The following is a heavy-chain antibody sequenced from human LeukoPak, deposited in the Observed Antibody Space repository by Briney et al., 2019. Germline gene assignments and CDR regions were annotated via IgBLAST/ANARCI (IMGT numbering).Heavy chain of an antibody. CDR1: GFTFSSYA. CDR3: ARDFGLHFDY. Sequence: GGSLRLSCAASGFTFSSYAMHWVRQAPGKGLEWVAVISYDGRNKYYADSVKGRFTISRDNSKNTLYLQMNSLRAEDTAVYYCARDFGLHFDYWGQGTLVTVSS. CDR2: ISYDGRNK. J-gene: IGHJ4*02. V-gene: IGHV3-30*04. D-gene: IGHD3-3*01.